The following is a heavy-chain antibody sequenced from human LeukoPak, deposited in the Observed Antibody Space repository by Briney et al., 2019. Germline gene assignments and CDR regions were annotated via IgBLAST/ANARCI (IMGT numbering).Heavy chain of an antibody. D-gene: IGHD3-22*01. CDR1: GFTFSNYV. J-gene: IGHJ4*02. CDR3: ARDHKENYDSSGYYLYYFDY. V-gene: IGHV3-30-3*01. CDR2: ISYDGSNK. Sequence: GGSLRLSCAASGFTFSNYVMHWVRQAPGKGLEWVAVISYDGSNKYYADSVKGRFTISRDNSKNTLYLQMNSLRAEDTAVYYCARDHKENYDSSGYYLYYFDYWGQGTLVTVSS.